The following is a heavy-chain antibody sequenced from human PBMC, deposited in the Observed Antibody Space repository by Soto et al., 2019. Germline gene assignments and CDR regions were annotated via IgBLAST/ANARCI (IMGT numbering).Heavy chain of an antibody. CDR3: AREYTYGSNFFDC. CDR2: ISHSGST. Sequence: QVQLQESGPGLVKPSQTLSLSCTVSGGSISSAAYYWSWMRQHPGKGLEWIGYISHSGSTYYTPSLKSRVIISADTSKSQFSLNLTSVTTADTAVYYCAREYTYGSNFFDCWGQGALVTVSS. V-gene: IGHV4-31*03. CDR1: GGSISSAAYY. D-gene: IGHD5-18*01. J-gene: IGHJ4*02.